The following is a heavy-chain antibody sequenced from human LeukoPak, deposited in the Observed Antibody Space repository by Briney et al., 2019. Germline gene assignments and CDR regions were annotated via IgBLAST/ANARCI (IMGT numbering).Heavy chain of an antibody. CDR1: GGSFSGYY. J-gene: IGHJ4*02. D-gene: IGHD4-17*01. Sequence: PSEILSLTCAVYGGSFSGYYWSWIRQPPGKGLEWIGEINHSGSTNYNPSLKSRVTISVDTSKNQFFLKLSSVTAADTAVYYCAREATVTSEPFDYWGQGTLVTVSS. V-gene: IGHV4-34*01. CDR3: AREATVTSEPFDY. CDR2: INHSGST.